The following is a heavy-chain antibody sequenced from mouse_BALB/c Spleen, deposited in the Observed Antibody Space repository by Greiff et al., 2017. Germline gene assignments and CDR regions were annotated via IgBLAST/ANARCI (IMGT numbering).Heavy chain of an antibody. Sequence: EVQLVESGGGLVQPGGSLRLSCATSGFTFTDYYMSWVRQPPGKALEWLGFIRNKANGYTTAYSASVKGRFTISRDNSQSILYLQMNTLRAEDSATDYCAKSSFYAMDYWGQGTSVTVSS. CDR3: AKSSFYAMDY. V-gene: IGHV7-3*02. CDR2: IRNKANGYTT. CDR1: GFTFTDYY. J-gene: IGHJ4*01.